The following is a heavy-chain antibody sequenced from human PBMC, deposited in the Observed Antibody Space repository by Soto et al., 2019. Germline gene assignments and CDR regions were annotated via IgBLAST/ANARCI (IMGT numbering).Heavy chain of an antibody. V-gene: IGHV4-34*01. CDR1: GGSFSGYY. CDR2: INHSGST. J-gene: IGHJ6*02. D-gene: IGHD3-10*01. CDR3: ARENGAYYYGSGRPYGMDV. Sequence: PSETLSLTCAVYGGSFSGYYWSWIRQPPGKGLEWIGEINHSGSTNYNPSLKSRVTISVDTSKNQFSLKLSSVTAADTAVYYCARENGAYYYGSGRPYGMDVWGQGTTVTVSS.